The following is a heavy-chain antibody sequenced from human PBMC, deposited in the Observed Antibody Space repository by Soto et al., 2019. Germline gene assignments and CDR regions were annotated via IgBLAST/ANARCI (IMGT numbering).Heavy chain of an antibody. CDR2: IYYSGST. J-gene: IGHJ5*02. Sequence: QVQLQESGPGLVKPSQTLSLTCTVSGGSISSGGYYWSWIRQHPGKGLEWIGYIYYSGSTYYNPSLKSRVTISVDTSKNQFSRKLSSVTAADTAVYYCAREKGGYSGYEAVGNWFDPWGQGTLVTVSS. CDR3: AREKGGYSGYEAVGNWFDP. V-gene: IGHV4-31*03. CDR1: GGSISSGGYY. D-gene: IGHD5-12*01.